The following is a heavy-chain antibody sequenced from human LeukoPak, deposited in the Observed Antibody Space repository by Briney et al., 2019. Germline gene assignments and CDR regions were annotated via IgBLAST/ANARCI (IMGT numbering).Heavy chain of an antibody. Sequence: SVKVSCKASGGTFSSYAISWVRQAPGQGLEWMGGIIPIFGTANYAQKFQGRVTITADKSTSTAYMELSSLRSEDTAVYYCASRRWLQPGPYYYYYMDVWGKGTTVTVSS. J-gene: IGHJ6*03. CDR1: GGTFSSYA. CDR3: ASRRWLQPGPYYYYYMDV. D-gene: IGHD5-24*01. V-gene: IGHV1-69*06. CDR2: IIPIFGTA.